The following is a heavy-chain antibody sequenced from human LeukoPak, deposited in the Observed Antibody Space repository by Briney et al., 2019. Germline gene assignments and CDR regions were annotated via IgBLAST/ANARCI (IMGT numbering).Heavy chain of an antibody. CDR1: GFTFSRYW. D-gene: IGHD3-22*01. Sequence: QTGGSLRLSCAASGFTFSRYWMHWVRQAPGKGLVWVSRINGDGSTTSYADSVKGGFTISRDIAKNTLYLQMNSLRAEDTAVYYCATGNYYDSRGYYTFGHWGQGTLVTVSS. V-gene: IGHV3-74*01. CDR2: INGDGSTT. J-gene: IGHJ1*01. CDR3: ATGNYYDSRGYYTFGH.